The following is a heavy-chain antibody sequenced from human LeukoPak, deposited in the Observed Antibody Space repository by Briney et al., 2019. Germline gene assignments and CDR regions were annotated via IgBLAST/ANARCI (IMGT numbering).Heavy chain of an antibody. CDR2: IKSDGST. D-gene: IGHD3-22*01. CDR1: GFTFSTYW. V-gene: IGHV3-74*01. J-gene: IGHJ1*01. Sequence: GGSLRLSCAVSGFTFSTYWTHGVGQAPGKGLVWVSRIKSDGSTNYPDTVKGPFTSSRDNAKNTVSLQMNSLRPEDTGVYHCARAPSEIGGYYPEFFRHWGQGTLVTVSS. CDR3: ARAPSEIGGYYPEFFRH.